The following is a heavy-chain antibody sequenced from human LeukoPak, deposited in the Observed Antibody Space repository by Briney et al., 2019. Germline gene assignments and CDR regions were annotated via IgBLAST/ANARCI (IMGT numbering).Heavy chain of an antibody. J-gene: IGHJ4*02. CDR3: ARGGYYYDSSGLFDY. CDR1: GGSISSYY. CDR2: IYYRGST. Sequence: PSETLSLTCTVSGGSISSYYWSWIRQPPGEGLEWIGYIYYRGSTNDNPSLKSRVTISLDPSKNQFSLKLSSVTAADTAVYYCARGGYYYDSSGLFDYWGQGTLVTVSS. D-gene: IGHD3-22*01. V-gene: IGHV4-59*01.